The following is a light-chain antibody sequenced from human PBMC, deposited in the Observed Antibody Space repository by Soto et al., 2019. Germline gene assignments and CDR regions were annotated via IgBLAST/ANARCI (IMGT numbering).Light chain of an antibody. CDR3: SSYTSSSTRV. V-gene: IGLV2-14*01. J-gene: IGLJ3*02. CDR1: SSDVGGYNY. Sequence: QSALTQPASVSGSPGQSITISCTGTSSDVGGYNYVSWYQQHPGKAPKLMIYEVSNRPSGVSNRFSGSKSGNMASLTISGLQAEYEAYYYFSSYTSSSTRVFGGGTKLTVL. CDR2: EVS.